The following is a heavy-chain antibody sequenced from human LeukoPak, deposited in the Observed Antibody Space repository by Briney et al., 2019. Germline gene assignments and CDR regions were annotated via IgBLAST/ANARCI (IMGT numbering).Heavy chain of an antibody. J-gene: IGHJ4*02. CDR3: ARVAAHVDY. CDR1: GGSISSYY. CDR2: IYYSGST. V-gene: IGHV4-59*01. Sequence: SETLSLTSTVSGGSISSYYWSWIRQLPGKGLEWIGYIYYSGSTTYNPSLKSRVTISVDTSKNQSSLKLSSVTAADTAVYYCARVAAHVDYWGQGTLVTVSS. D-gene: IGHD6-13*01.